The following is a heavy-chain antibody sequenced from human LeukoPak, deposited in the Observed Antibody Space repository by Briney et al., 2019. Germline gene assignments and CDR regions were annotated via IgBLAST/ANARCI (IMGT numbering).Heavy chain of an antibody. CDR3: AKDQLAYCGGDCYSAP. J-gene: IGHJ5*02. CDR1: GFTFSSYS. V-gene: IGHV3-21*01. D-gene: IGHD2-21*02. CDR2: ISSSSSHI. Sequence: KPGGSLRLSCAASGFTFSSYSMNWVRQAPGKGLEWVSSISSSSSHIYYADSVKGRFTISRDNAKNSLYLQMNSRRAEDTAVYYCAKDQLAYCGGDCYSAPWGQGTLVTVSS.